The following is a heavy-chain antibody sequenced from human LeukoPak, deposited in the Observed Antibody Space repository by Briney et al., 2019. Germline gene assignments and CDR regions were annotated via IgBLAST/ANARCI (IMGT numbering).Heavy chain of an antibody. D-gene: IGHD4-17*01. J-gene: IGHJ4*02. V-gene: IGHV1-3*01. CDR3: ARRLKGSYGNPFDY. CDR2: INPDKGDT. CDR1: GYSFTTYA. Sequence: ASVKVSCKASGYSFTTYATHWVRQAPGQRLEWMGWINPDKGDTKYSQNLQGRITVTRDTSASTTYMELSSLVSEDTAVYYRARRLKGSYGNPFDYWGQGTLVTVSS.